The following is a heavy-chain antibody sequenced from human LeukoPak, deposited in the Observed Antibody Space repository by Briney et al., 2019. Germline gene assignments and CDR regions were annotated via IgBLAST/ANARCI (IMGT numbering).Heavy chain of an antibody. Sequence: PGGSLRLSCAASGFTFSSYWMSWVRQAPGKGLEWVANIKQDGSEKYYVDSVKGRFTISRDNAKNSLYLQMNSLRAEDTAVYYCARDPDDSSGHQAGDWGQGTLVTVSS. CDR3: ARDPDDSSGHQAGD. J-gene: IGHJ4*02. CDR1: GFTFSSYW. CDR2: IKQDGSEK. D-gene: IGHD3-22*01. V-gene: IGHV3-7*01.